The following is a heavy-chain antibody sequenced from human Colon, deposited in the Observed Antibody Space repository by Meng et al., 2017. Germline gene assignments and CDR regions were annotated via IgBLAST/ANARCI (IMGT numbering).Heavy chain of an antibody. CDR3: ARHGGWHFDY. D-gene: IGHD6-19*01. Sequence: QVQLQESGPGRVEPSGTLSLTCEVSGGSISSSQWWSWVRQPPGKGLEWIGQIYLGGSPAYSPSLESRITMSVDKSNNQFSLRLRSVTAADTAVYYCARHGGWHFDYWGQGTLVTVPS. CDR2: IYLGGSP. J-gene: IGHJ4*02. V-gene: IGHV4-4*02. CDR1: GGSISSSQW.